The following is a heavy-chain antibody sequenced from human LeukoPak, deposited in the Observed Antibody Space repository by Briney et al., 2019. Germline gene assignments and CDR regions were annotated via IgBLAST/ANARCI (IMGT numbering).Heavy chain of an antibody. J-gene: IGHJ6*02. D-gene: IGHD6-6*01. CDR3: AKYSSSSYYYGMDV. V-gene: IGHV3-23*01. CDR2: ISGSGGST. Sequence: GGSLRLSCAASGFTFDDYGMSWVRQAPGKGLEWVSAISGSGGSTYYADSVKGRFTISRDNSKNTLYLQMNSLRAEDTAVYYCAKYSSSSYYYGMDVWGQGTTVTVSS. CDR1: GFTFDDYG.